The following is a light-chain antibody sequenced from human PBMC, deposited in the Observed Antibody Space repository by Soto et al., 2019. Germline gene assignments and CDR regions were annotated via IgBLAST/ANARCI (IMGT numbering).Light chain of an antibody. V-gene: IGLV1-47*01. Sequence: QSVLTQPPSASGTPGQRVTISCSGSSSNIGSNYVYWYQQLPGTAPKLLIYRNNQRPSGVPDRFSGSKSVTSASLAISGLRSEDEAYYYCAAWDDSLSGWVFGGGTKLTVL. CDR3: AAWDDSLSGWV. CDR1: SSNIGSNY. J-gene: IGLJ3*02. CDR2: RNN.